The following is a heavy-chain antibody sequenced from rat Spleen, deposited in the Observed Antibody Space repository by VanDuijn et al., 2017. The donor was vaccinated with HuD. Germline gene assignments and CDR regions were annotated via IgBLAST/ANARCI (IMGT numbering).Heavy chain of an antibody. CDR3: ARHGGLRNWFDY. J-gene: IGHJ3*01. CDR2: INSDGDNT. D-gene: IGHD1-11*01. Sequence: EVQLVESGGGLVQPGRSLKLSCGASGFTFSNYDMAWVRQTPTKALEWVASINSDGDNTYYRDSVKGRFTISRDNVRNTQYLQMDSQRSEDTATYDCARHGGLRNWFDYWGQGTLVTVSS. V-gene: IGHV5S13*01. CDR1: GFTFSNYD.